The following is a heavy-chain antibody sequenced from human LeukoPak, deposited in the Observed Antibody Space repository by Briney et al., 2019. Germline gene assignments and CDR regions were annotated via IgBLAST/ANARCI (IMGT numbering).Heavy chain of an antibody. CDR1: GGTFSGYS. CDR3: AIGVVRYYYDSSGYYLSLNRFDY. Sequence: SETLSLTCAVYGGTFSGYSWSWIRQPPGKGLEWIGEIKHSGSNNYYPSLKSRVTISVDTSKKQCSLKLSSVSAADTAVYYCAIGVVRYYYDSSGYYLSLNRFDYWGQGTLVTVSS. J-gene: IGHJ4*02. CDR2: IKHSGSN. V-gene: IGHV4-34*01. D-gene: IGHD3-22*01.